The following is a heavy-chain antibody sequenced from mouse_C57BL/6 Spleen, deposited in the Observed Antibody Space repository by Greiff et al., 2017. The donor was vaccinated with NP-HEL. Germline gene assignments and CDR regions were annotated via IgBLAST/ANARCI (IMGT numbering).Heavy chain of an antibody. J-gene: IGHJ1*03. D-gene: IGHD1-1*01. CDR2: INPSTGGT. V-gene: IGHV1-42*01. CDR1: GYSFTGYY. CDR3: ARSRYYGSSYGYFDV. Sequence: VQLQQSGPELVKPGASVKISCKASGYSFTGYYMNWVKQSPEKSLEWIGEINPSTGGTTYNQKFKAKATLTVDKSSSTAYMQLKSLTSEDSAVYYCARSRYYGSSYGYFDVWGTGTTVTVSS.